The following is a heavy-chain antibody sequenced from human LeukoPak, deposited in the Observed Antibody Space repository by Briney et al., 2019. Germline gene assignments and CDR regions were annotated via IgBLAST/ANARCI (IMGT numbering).Heavy chain of an antibody. Sequence: TSVKVSCKASGFTFTSSAMQWVRQARGQRLEWIGWIVVGSGNTNYAQKFQERVTITRDMSTSTAYMELSSLRSEDTAVYYCARTSLVGATLFENWGQGTLVTVSS. CDR3: ARTSLVGATLFEN. V-gene: IGHV1-58*02. J-gene: IGHJ4*02. D-gene: IGHD1-26*01. CDR1: GFTFTSSA. CDR2: IVVGSGNT.